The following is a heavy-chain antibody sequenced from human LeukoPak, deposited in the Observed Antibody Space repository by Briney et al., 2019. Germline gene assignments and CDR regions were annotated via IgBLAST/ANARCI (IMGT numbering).Heavy chain of an antibody. V-gene: IGHV3-33*01. Sequence: GGSLRLSCAASGFTFNNYGMHWVRQAPGKGLEWMALIWYDGSNIYYADSVKGRFTISRDNSKNTLYLQMNSLRAEDTAVYYCSREYFDWSRNYYYGMDVWGQGTTVTVSS. J-gene: IGHJ6*02. CDR1: GFTFNNYG. D-gene: IGHD3-9*01. CDR2: IWYDGSNI. CDR3: SREYFDWSRNYYYGMDV.